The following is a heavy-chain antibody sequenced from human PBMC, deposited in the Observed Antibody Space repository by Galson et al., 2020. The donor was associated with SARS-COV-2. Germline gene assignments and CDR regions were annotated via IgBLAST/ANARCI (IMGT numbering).Heavy chain of an antibody. CDR3: ARGGCSSTSCYTWFDY. D-gene: IGHD2-2*02. V-gene: IGHV1-2*06. CDR2: INPNSGDT. J-gene: IGHJ4*02. Sequence: ASVKVSCKASGYTFTAYFLHWVRQAPGQGLEWMGRINPNSGDTNYAQKFQGRVTMTRDTSISTAYMELSRLRSDDTAVYYCARGGCSSTSCYTWFDYWGQGTLVTVSS. CDR1: GYTFTAYF.